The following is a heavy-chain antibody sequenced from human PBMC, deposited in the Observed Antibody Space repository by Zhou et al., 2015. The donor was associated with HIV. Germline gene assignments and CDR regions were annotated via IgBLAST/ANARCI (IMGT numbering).Heavy chain of an antibody. CDR1: GYTFINYG. V-gene: IGHV1-18*01. D-gene: IGHD4-17*01. Sequence: QVQLVQSGVEVKKPGASVRVSCEAYGYTFINYGINWVRQAPGQGLEWMGWINSYNGDTDYELKFQGRVTMTTDTSTGTAYMELKSLRYDDTAVYYCARGSTPYDNGDYCQFWGQGTQVTVSS. CDR2: INSYNGDT. CDR3: ARGSTPYDNGDYCQF. J-gene: IGHJ4*02.